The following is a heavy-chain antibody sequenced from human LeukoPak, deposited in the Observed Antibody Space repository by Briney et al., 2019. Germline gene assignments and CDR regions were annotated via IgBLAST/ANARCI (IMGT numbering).Heavy chain of an antibody. CDR1: GGSISSHY. CDR2: IYYSGST. Sequence: SETLSLACTVSGGSISSHYWSWIRQPPGKGLEWIGYIYYSGSTNYNPSLKSRVTISVDTSKNQFSLKLSSVTAADTAVYYCARGRGYYDFWSGAERGYYFDYWGQGTLVTVSS. J-gene: IGHJ4*02. V-gene: IGHV4-59*11. D-gene: IGHD3-3*01. CDR3: ARGRGYYDFWSGAERGYYFDY.